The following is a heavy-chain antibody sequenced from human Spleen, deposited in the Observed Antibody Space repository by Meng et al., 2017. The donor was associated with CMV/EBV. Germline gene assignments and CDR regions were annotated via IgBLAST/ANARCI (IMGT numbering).Heavy chain of an antibody. V-gene: IGHV1-69*02. CDR3: ARHGMDRDFDQ. CDR1: GGTFSSYT. D-gene: IGHD1-1*01. Sequence: SVKVSCKASGGTFSSYTISWVRQAPGQGLEWMGRIIPILGIANYAQKFQGRVTITADKSTSTAYMELSSLRSEDTAVYYCARHGMDRDFDQWGQGTLVTVSS. CDR2: IIPILGIA. J-gene: IGHJ4*02.